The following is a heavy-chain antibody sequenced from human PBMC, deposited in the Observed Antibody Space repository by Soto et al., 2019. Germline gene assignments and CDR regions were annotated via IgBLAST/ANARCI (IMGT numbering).Heavy chain of an antibody. CDR1: GFTFSGYD. V-gene: IGHV3-33*01. D-gene: IGHD4-17*01. CDR2: VWYDGNNK. J-gene: IGHJ4*02. CDR3: ARGTVHFDY. Sequence: QVQLVESGGGVVQPGRSLRLSCAASGFTFSGYDIHWVRQAPGKGLEWVAVVWYDGNNKFYADSVKGRFTISRDNSKNTLYLQMNSLRAEDTAVYYCARGTVHFDYWGQGTLVTVSS.